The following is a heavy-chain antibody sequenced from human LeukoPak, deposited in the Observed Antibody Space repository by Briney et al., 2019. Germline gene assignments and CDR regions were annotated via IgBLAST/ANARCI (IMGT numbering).Heavy chain of an antibody. Sequence: GASVKVSCKASGYTFTGYYIHWVRQAPGQGLEWMGWINPNSGGTKYVRKIQDRVTMTRDTSISTAYMEVSRLRSDDTAVYYWAPDRSSNYDLHMTVWGKGTTVTVSS. CDR1: GYTFTGYY. D-gene: IGHD3-3*01. J-gene: IGHJ6*03. V-gene: IGHV1-2*02. CDR2: INPNSGGT. CDR3: APDRSSNYDLHMTV.